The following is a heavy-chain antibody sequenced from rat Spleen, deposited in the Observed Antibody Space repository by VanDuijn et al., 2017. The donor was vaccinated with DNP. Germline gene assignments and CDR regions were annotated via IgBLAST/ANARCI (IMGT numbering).Heavy chain of an antibody. V-gene: IGHV5-25*01. D-gene: IGHD1-4*01. Sequence: EVQLVESGGGLVQPGRSLKLSCAASGFTFSNYDMAWVRQAPTKGLEWVASISPSGGSTYYRDSVKGRFTVSRDNAKSSLYLQMDSLRSEDTATYYCARRRTGMGAMDAWGQGTSVTVSS. J-gene: IGHJ4*01. CDR3: ARRRTGMGAMDA. CDR2: ISPSGGST. CDR1: GFTFSNYD.